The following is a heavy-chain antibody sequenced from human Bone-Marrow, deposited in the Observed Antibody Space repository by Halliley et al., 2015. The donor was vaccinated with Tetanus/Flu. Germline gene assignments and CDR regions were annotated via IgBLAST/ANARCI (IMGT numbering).Heavy chain of an antibody. Sequence: WVGILYPGDSETHYSPSFQGQVSISVDKSLSTAYLQWSSLQASDIGMYYCARQGGDSSDYDFDYWGQGTLVSVSS. CDR2: LYPGDSET. J-gene: IGHJ4*02. D-gene: IGHD3-22*01. CDR3: ARQGGDSSDYDFDY. V-gene: IGHV5-51*01.